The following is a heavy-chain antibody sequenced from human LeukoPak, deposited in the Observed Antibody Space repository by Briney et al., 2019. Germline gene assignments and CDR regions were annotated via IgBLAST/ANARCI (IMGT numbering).Heavy chain of an antibody. J-gene: IGHJ4*02. CDR2: IYHSGST. CDR3: ARDRELGF. D-gene: IGHD1-7*01. CDR1: GYSISSGYY. V-gene: IGHV4-38-2*02. Sequence: SETLSLTCAVSGYSISSGYYWGWIRQPPGKGLEWIGSIYHSGSTYYNPSLKSRVTMPVDTSKNQFSLKLSSVTAADTAVYYCARDRELGFWGQGILVTVSS.